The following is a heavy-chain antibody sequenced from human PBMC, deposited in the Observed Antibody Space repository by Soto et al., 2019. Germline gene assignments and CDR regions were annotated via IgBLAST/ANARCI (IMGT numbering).Heavy chain of an antibody. V-gene: IGHV1-69*02. Sequence: QVQLVQSGAEVKKPGSSVKVSCKASGGTFSSYSISWVRQAPGQGLEWMGSIIPIIGIGNYAQNFQGRLTXTADKPTSTAYMELSSLRSEDTAVYYCALGAGVWNRYGMDVWGQGTTVTVSS. J-gene: IGHJ6*02. D-gene: IGHD1-1*01. CDR2: IIPIIGIG. CDR3: ALGAGVWNRYGMDV. CDR1: GGTFSSYS.